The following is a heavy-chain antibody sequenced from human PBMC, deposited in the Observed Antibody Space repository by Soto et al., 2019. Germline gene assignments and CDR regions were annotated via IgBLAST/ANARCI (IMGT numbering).Heavy chain of an antibody. D-gene: IGHD1-26*01. CDR3: ARGTKGAGGSYFDI. CDR2: IGAIVYNDAT. J-gene: IGHJ2*01. CDR1: GFTLDNHA. Sequence: QVQVVQSEVEVKRPGASVRISCKASGFTLDNHAMTWVRQAPGKGLEWMGWIGAIVYNDATTYARKRQGRPTPARDTSPNPGYRDLSSLRSDDTGVYYRARGTKGAGGSYFDIWGRGTLVVVS. V-gene: IGHV1-18*01.